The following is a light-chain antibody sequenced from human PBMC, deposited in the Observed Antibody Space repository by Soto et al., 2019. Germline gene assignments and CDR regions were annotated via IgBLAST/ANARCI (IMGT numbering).Light chain of an antibody. CDR2: DVS. Sequence: QSALTQPASVSGSPGQSITISCTGTSSDVGGYNYVSWYQQHPGKAPKLMIYDVSNRPSGVSNRFSGSKSGNTASLTISGLQAEDEADYYCSSYTSGNTLYVFGTGTKLTVL. J-gene: IGLJ1*01. CDR3: SSYTSGNTLYV. V-gene: IGLV2-14*01. CDR1: SSDVGGYNY.